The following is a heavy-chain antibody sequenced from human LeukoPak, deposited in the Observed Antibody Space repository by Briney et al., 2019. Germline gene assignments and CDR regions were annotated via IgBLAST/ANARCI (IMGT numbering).Heavy chain of an antibody. J-gene: IGHJ4*02. D-gene: IGHD2-15*01. CDR3: AKAVVVVAATGFDY. CDR1: GFTFSSYA. Sequence: GGSLRLSCAASGFTFSSYAMHWVRQAPGKGLEWVAVISYDGSNKYYADSVKGRFTISRDNSKNTLYLQMNSLRAEDTAVYYCAKAVVVVAATGFDYWGQGTLVTVSS. V-gene: IGHV3-30*04. CDR2: ISYDGSNK.